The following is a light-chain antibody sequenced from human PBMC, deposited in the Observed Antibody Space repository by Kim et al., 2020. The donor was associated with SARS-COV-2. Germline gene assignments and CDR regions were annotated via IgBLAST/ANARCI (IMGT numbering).Light chain of an antibody. CDR3: KSADSSGTYV. CDR1: ALPKQY. V-gene: IGLV3-25*03. Sequence: VSPGQTARILCSGDALPKQYAIWFQQKAGQAPVLVIYTDSERPSGIPARFSGSSSGTTVTLTISGVQAGDEADYYCKSADSSGTYVFGTGTKVTVL. CDR2: TDS. J-gene: IGLJ1*01.